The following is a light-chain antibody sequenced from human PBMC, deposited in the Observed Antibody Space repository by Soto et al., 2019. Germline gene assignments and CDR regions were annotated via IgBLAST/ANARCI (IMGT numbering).Light chain of an antibody. V-gene: IGLV2-23*02. CDR3: CSYASSSTYV. CDR2: DVT. Sequence: QSALTQPASVSGSPGQSITISCTRTSSDVGSYNFVSWYQQHPGKAPKLMIYDVTKRPSGVSDRFSGSRSGNTASLTISGLQAEDEADYYCCSYASSSTYVFGSGTKLTVL. CDR1: SSDVGSYNF. J-gene: IGLJ1*01.